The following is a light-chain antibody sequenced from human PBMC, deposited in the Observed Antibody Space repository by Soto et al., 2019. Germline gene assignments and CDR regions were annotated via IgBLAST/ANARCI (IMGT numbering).Light chain of an antibody. CDR3: MQGTHSPWT. CDR1: QSLVYSGGNTY. CDR2: KVS. J-gene: IGKJ1*01. Sequence: DVVMTQSPLSLPVTLGQPASISCRSSQSLVYSGGNTYLNWFQQRPGQSPRRLIYKVSNRDSGVPDRFSGSGSGTDFTLKISRVEAEDVGVYYCMQGTHSPWTFGQGTKVEIK. V-gene: IGKV2-30*01.